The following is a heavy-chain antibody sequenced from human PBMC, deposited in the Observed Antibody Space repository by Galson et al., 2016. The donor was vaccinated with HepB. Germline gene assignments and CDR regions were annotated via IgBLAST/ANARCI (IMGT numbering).Heavy chain of an antibody. Sequence: SLRLSCAVSGLTFRNHQMHWVRQVPGKGLVWVSRIEGDGNSPIYADSVKGRFTISRDNAENTLYLQMNSLRAEDTAVYYCARDLSGPDYWGQGTLVTVSS. CDR1: GLTFRNHQ. CDR2: IEGDGNSP. J-gene: IGHJ4*02. V-gene: IGHV3-74*01. CDR3: ARDLSGPDY.